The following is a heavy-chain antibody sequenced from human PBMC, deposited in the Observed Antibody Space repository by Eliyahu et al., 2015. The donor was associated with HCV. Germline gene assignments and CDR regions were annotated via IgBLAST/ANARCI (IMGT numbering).Heavy chain of an antibody. CDR2: IHYSGST. CDR3: ASGGGGIAVTGTGGWFDP. D-gene: IGHD6-19*01. V-gene: IGHV4-59*01. CDR1: GGXIXSYY. J-gene: IGHJ5*02. Sequence: QVQLQESGPGLVKPSETLSLTCTVSGGXIXSYYWSWIRQSPGKGLEWIGYIHYSGSTNYNPSLKSRVALSVDTSKNQFSLRLSSVTAADTAVYYCASGGGGIAVTGTGGWFDPWGQGTLVTVSS.